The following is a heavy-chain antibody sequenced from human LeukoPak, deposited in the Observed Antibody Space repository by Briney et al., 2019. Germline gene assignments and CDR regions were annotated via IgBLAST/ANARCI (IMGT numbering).Heavy chain of an antibody. V-gene: IGHV4-34*01. D-gene: IGHD3-16*01. J-gene: IGHJ4*02. Sequence: PSETLSLTCAVYGGSFSGYYWSWIRQPPGKGLEWIGEINHSGSTNYNPSLKSRVTISVDTSTNQFSLKLSSVTAADTAVYYCARGEGSYDYVWGSHLKYYFDYWGQGTLVTVSS. CDR1: GGSFSGYY. CDR3: ARGEGSYDYVWGSHLKYYFDY. CDR2: INHSGST.